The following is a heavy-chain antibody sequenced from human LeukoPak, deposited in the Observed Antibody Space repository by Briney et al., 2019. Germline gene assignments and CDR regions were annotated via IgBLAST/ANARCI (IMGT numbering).Heavy chain of an antibody. Sequence: GGSLRLSCAASGLTFSTYAMAWVRQAPGKGLEWVATIDTGGDNTYYADSVKGRFTISRDNSKNTLYLQMNSLRAEDTAVYYCANLITIFGVVSRRTNFDYWGQGTLVTVSS. CDR3: ANLITIFGVVSRRTNFDY. V-gene: IGHV3-23*05. J-gene: IGHJ4*02. CDR2: IDTGGDNT. CDR1: GLTFSTYA. D-gene: IGHD3-3*01.